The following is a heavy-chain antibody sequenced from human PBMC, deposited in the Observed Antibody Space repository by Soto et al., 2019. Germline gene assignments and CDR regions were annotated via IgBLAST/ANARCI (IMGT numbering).Heavy chain of an antibody. CDR2: LSGGGDST. D-gene: IGHD5-12*01. CDR1: GFTISSYA. J-gene: IGHJ4*02. Sequence: PGGSLRLSCAASGFTISSYAMTWVRQAPGKGLEWVSALSGGGDSTYYAPSVRGQFALSRDNSKNTLYLQMNSLRAEDTAVYYCATGLRSVYGPFDSWGQGTLVTVSS. V-gene: IGHV3-23*01. CDR3: ATGLRSVYGPFDS.